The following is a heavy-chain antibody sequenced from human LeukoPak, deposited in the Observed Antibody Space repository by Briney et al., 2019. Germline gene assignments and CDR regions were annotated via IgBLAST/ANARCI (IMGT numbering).Heavy chain of an antibody. CDR1: GGSFSGYY. Sequence: SETLSLTCAVYGGSFSGYYWSWIRQPPGKGLEWIGDINHSGSTNYNPSLKSRVTISVDTSKNQFSLKLSSVSAADTAVYYCARLEYGSGSFYPDYWGQGTLVTVSS. D-gene: IGHD3-10*01. CDR3: ARLEYGSGSFYPDY. V-gene: IGHV4-34*01. CDR2: INHSGST. J-gene: IGHJ4*02.